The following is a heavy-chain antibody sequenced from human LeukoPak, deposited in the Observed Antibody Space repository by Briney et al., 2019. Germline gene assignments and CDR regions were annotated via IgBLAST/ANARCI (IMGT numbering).Heavy chain of an antibody. V-gene: IGHV5-51*01. CDR3: ARLGGRTVTTYDY. Sequence: LGESLKISCKCSGYIFTSYLMGWVRQVPGKGLEWMGSIYPGDSDTRYSPSFQGQVTISAHKSISTAYLQWSSLKASDTAMYYCARLGGRTVTTYDYWGQGTLVTVSS. CDR2: IYPGDSDT. CDR1: GYIFTSYL. D-gene: IGHD4-17*01. J-gene: IGHJ4*02.